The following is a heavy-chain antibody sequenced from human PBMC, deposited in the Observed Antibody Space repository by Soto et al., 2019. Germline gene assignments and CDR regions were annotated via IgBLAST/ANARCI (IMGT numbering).Heavy chain of an antibody. Sequence: ASLKGSCKAAGYSFTSYDIDWVRQDTGQGLEWMGWMNPNSGNTGYAQKFQGRVTMTRNTSISTAYMELSSLRSEDTAVYYCARNAVWSGYAGLGYWGQGTLVTVSS. D-gene: IGHD5-12*01. CDR1: GYSFTSYD. J-gene: IGHJ4*02. V-gene: IGHV1-8*01. CDR2: MNPNSGNT. CDR3: ARNAVWSGYAGLGY.